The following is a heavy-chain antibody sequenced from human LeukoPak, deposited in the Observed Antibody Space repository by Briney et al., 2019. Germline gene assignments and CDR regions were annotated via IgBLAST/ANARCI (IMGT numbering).Heavy chain of an antibody. Sequence: PGGSLRLSCAASGFTFDDYAMHWVRQAPGKGLEWVSGISWNSGSIGYADSVKGRFTISRDNAKNSLYLQMNSLRAEDTAVYYCNCDYFDYWGQGTLVTVSS. CDR1: GFTFDDYA. CDR2: ISWNSGSI. CDR3: NCDYFDY. J-gene: IGHJ4*02. V-gene: IGHV3-9*01. D-gene: IGHD1-1*01.